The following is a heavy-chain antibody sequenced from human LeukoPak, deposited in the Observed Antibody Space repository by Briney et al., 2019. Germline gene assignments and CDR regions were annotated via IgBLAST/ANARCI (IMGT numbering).Heavy chain of an antibody. J-gene: IGHJ4*02. Sequence: GGSLRLSCSASGFTFNSYVMHWVRQAPGKGLEWVAVISYDGSNKYYADSVKGRFTISRDNSKNTLYLQMNSLRAEDTAVYYCARDRNYYDSSGEFDYWGQGTLVTVSS. CDR1: GFTFNSYV. D-gene: IGHD3-22*01. V-gene: IGHV3-30-3*01. CDR2: ISYDGSNK. CDR3: ARDRNYYDSSGEFDY.